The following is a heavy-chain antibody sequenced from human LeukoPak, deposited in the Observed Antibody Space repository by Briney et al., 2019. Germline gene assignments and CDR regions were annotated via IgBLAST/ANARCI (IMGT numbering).Heavy chain of an antibody. Sequence: SETLSLTCTVSGGSINNADCYWTWIRQHPGKGLEWIGFIFYSGNTYYNPSLKSRVTISIDTSKNQFSLKMNSVTAADTAVYYCATTRAHQFDFWGQGTLVTVSS. V-gene: IGHV4-31*03. CDR2: IFYSGNT. CDR1: GGSINNADCY. CDR3: ATTRAHQFDF. D-gene: IGHD4-11*01. J-gene: IGHJ4*02.